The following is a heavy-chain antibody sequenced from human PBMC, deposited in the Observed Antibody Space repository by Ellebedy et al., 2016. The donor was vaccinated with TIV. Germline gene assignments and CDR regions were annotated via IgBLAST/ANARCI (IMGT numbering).Heavy chain of an antibody. D-gene: IGHD3-22*01. Sequence: GESLKISCAASGFTFSDHYMDWVRQAPGKGLEWVGFIRSKAYGGTTEYAASVRGRFTISRDDSKNSLYLQMNSLKTEDTAVYYCARANYDSSGYRFDYWGQGTLVTVSS. CDR3: ARANYDSSGYRFDY. J-gene: IGHJ4*02. V-gene: IGHV3-72*01. CDR2: IRSKAYGGTT. CDR1: GFTFSDHY.